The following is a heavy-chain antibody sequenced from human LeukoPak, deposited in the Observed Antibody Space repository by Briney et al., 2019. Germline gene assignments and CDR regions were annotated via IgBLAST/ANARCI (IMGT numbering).Heavy chain of an antibody. Sequence: GGSLRLSCAASGFTFSTYSMNWVRQAPGKGLEWVSYISSSSSTIYYADSVKGRFTISRDNAKNSLYLQMNSLRAEDTAVYYCATLRQRRYFDYWGQGTLVTVSS. J-gene: IGHJ4*02. CDR3: ATLRQRRYFDY. CDR2: ISSSSSTI. V-gene: IGHV3-48*01. D-gene: IGHD6-25*01. CDR1: GFTFSTYS.